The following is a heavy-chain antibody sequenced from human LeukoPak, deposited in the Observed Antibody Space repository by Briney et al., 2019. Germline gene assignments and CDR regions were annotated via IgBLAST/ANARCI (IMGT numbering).Heavy chain of an antibody. D-gene: IGHD2-2*01. CDR2: IIPIFGTA. J-gene: IGHJ5*02. V-gene: IGHV1-69*05. CDR1: GGTYSSYA. CDR3: ARGDVVVPAATGWFDP. Sequence: SVKVSCKASGGTYSSYAISWVRQAPGQGLEWMGGIIPIFGTANYAQKFQGRVTITTDESTSTAYMELSSLRSEDTAVYYCARGDVVVPAATGWFDPWGQGTLVTVAS.